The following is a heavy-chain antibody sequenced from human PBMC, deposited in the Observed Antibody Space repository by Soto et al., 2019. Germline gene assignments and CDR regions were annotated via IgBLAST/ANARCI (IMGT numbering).Heavy chain of an antibody. CDR2: IKQDGSEK. V-gene: IGHV3-7*01. Sequence: GGSLRLSCAASGFTFSSYWMSWVRQAPGKGLEWVANIKQDGSEKYYVDSVKGRFTISRDNAKNSLYLQMNSLRAEDTAVYYCARARRGDGYNRFVDYWGQGTLVTVSS. D-gene: IGHD5-12*01. J-gene: IGHJ4*02. CDR3: ARARRGDGYNRFVDY. CDR1: GFTFSSYW.